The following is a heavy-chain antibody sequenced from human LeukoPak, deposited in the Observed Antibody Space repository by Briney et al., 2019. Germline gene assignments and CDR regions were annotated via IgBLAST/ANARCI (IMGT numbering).Heavy chain of an antibody. CDR1: GFPFSSYA. CDR3: TRQRLGYSSPLDY. CDR2: ISGGGGRT. V-gene: IGHV3-23*01. J-gene: IGHJ4*02. D-gene: IGHD6-13*01. Sequence: PGGSLRLSCTTSGFPFSSYAMAWVRQAPGKGLEWVSSISGGGGRTDYADSVKGRFTISRDSSKNTLFLQMNSLRVEDTARYYCTRQRLGYSSPLDYWGQGTLVTVSS.